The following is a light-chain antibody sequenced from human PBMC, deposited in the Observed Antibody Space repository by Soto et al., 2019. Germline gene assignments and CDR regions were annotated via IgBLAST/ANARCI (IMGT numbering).Light chain of an antibody. V-gene: IGLV1-47*01. CDR3: AAWDYSLSAHVV. J-gene: IGLJ2*01. CDR2: RNN. Sequence: VVTQPPSASGTPGQRVTISCSGSSSNIGSNYVYWYQQLPGTAPKLLIYRNNQRPSGVPDRFSGSKSGTSASLAIIGLRSEDEADYYCAAWDYSLSAHVVFGGGTKVTVL. CDR1: SSNIGSNY.